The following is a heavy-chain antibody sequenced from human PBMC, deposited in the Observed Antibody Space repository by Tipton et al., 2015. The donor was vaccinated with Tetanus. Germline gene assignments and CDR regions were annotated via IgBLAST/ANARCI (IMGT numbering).Heavy chain of an antibody. CDR2: ISYSGSS. Sequence: PGLVKPSETLSLTCTVSGGSISSYYWSWIRQPPGKGLEWIGYISYSGSSEYNPSLKSRVTVSEDTSKSQFSLKLSSVTAADTAVYYCARSTGSGNYFDNWGQGILVAVSS. D-gene: IGHD3-10*01. J-gene: IGHJ4*02. CDR1: GGSISSYY. V-gene: IGHV4-59*01. CDR3: ARSTGSGNYFDN.